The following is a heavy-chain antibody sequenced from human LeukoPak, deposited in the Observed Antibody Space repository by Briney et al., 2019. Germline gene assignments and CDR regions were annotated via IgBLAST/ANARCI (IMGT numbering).Heavy chain of an antibody. CDR3: AKAPYSRVLRNWFDP. CDR1: GFTFSSYA. CDR2: ISGSGGST. J-gene: IGHJ5*02. V-gene: IGHV3-23*01. D-gene: IGHD6-13*01. Sequence: GGSLRLSCAASGFTFSSYAMSWVRQAPGKGLGWVSAISGSGGSTYYADSVKGRFTISRDNSKNTLYLQMNSLRAEDTAVYYCAKAPYSRVLRNWFDPWGQGTLVTVSS.